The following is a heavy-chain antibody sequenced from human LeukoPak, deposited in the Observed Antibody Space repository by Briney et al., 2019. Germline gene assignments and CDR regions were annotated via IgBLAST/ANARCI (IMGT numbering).Heavy chain of an antibody. Sequence: PSETLSLTCTVSGDSVTTYYWSWIRQPPGKGLEWIGYIYYSGSTNYNPSLKSRVTIPVDTSKNQFSLKLSSVTAADTAVYYCAREGRDGYNSAFDIWGQGTMVTVSS. CDR1: GDSVTTYY. CDR2: IYYSGST. V-gene: IGHV4-59*02. CDR3: AREGRDGYNSAFDI. D-gene: IGHD5-24*01. J-gene: IGHJ3*02.